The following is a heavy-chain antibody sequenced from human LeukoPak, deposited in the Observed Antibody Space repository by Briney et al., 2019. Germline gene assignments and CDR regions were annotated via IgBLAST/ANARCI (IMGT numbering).Heavy chain of an antibody. J-gene: IGHJ3*02. CDR3: ASLITGTRRIAFDI. CDR1: GGSISSSSYY. D-gene: IGHD1-20*01. CDR2: IYTSGST. Sequence: SETLSLTCTVSGGSISSSSYYWGWIRQPPGKGLEWIGRIYTSGSTNYNPSLKSRVTMSVDTSKNQFSLKLSSVTAADTAVYYCASLITGTRRIAFDIWGQGTMVTVSS. V-gene: IGHV4-39*07.